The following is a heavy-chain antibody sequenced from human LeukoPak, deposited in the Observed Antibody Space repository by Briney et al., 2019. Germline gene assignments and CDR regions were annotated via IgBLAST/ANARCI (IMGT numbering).Heavy chain of an antibody. D-gene: IGHD1-26*01. CDR2: IIPILGIA. Sequence: ASVKVSCKASGYTFTSYDINWVRQATGQGLEWMGRIIPILGIANYAQKFQGRVTITADKSTSTAYMELSSLRSEDTAVYYCARSKDYSGSYYYYYGMDVWGQGTTVTVSS. J-gene: IGHJ6*02. V-gene: IGHV1-69*04. CDR1: GYTFTSYD. CDR3: ARSKDYSGSYYYYYGMDV.